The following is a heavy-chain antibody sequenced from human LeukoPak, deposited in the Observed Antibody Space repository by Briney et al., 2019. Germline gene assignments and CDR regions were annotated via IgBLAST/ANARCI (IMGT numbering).Heavy chain of an antibody. Sequence: PGGSLRPSCAASGFTFSSYAMSWVRQAPGKGLEWVSAISGSGGSTYYADSVKGRFTISRDNSKNTLYLQMNSLRAEDTAVYYCAKDLSDSSGYYYLLGDYWGQGTLVTVSS. D-gene: IGHD3-22*01. CDR1: GFTFSSYA. CDR3: AKDLSDSSGYYYLLGDY. J-gene: IGHJ4*02. CDR2: ISGSGGST. V-gene: IGHV3-23*01.